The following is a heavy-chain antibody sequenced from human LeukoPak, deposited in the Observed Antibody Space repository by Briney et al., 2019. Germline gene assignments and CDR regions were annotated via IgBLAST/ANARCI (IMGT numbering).Heavy chain of an antibody. Sequence: SVKVSCKASGGIFSRYAISWVRQAPGQGLEWMGGIIPIFGTANYAQKFQGRVTITADESTSTAYMELSSLRSEDTAVYFCARDRVVGLGLDNAFDMWGQGTVVTVSS. CDR2: IIPIFGTA. D-gene: IGHD2-15*01. CDR3: ARDRVVGLGLDNAFDM. J-gene: IGHJ3*02. CDR1: GGIFSRYA. V-gene: IGHV1-69*01.